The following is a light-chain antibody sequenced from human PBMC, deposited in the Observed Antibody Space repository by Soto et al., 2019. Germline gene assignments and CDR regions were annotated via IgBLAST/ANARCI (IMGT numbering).Light chain of an antibody. V-gene: IGKV1-9*01. J-gene: IGKJ5*01. CDR3: QQLHGYPIT. Sequence: ILLTQSPSSLSASVGGRVTMPCRASQGIDTSLAWYQQKPGKAPKLLIYAASNFQSGVPSRFSGSGSGTHFTLTISSLQPEDFATYYCQQLHGYPITFGQGTRLEIK. CDR1: QGIDTS. CDR2: AAS.